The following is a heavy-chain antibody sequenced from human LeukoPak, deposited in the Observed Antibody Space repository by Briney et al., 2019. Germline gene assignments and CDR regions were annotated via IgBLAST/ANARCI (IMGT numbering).Heavy chain of an antibody. Sequence: SETLSLTCTVSGGSVSSYYWSWIRQSPGRGLEWIGYIYHSGSTNYNPSLKSRVTMSVDTSKNQFSLELTSLTAADSALYYCAREVVLHGYMVRGVKSGLDVWGQGTTVTVSS. CDR2: IYHSGST. CDR3: AREVVLHGYMVRGVKSGLDV. CDR1: GGSVSSYY. J-gene: IGHJ6*02. D-gene: IGHD3-10*01. V-gene: IGHV4-59*02.